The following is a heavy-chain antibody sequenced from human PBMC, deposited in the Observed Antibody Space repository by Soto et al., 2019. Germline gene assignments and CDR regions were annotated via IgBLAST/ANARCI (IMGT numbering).Heavy chain of an antibody. D-gene: IGHD2-8*01. CDR3: AREKATNGYIYYFDN. CDR2: IKTDGSET. CDR1: GFMFSSDW. V-gene: IGHV3-7*04. J-gene: IGHJ4*02. Sequence: GSLRLSCTASGFMFSSDWLTWVRQAPGKGLEWVANIKTDGSETFYVDSVKGRFTISRDNAKNSLFLQMNSLRAEDTAVYYCAREKATNGYIYYFDNWSQGTLVTVSS.